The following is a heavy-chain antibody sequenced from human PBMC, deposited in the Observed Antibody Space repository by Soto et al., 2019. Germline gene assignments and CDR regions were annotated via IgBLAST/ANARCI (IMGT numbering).Heavy chain of an antibody. D-gene: IGHD3-10*01. CDR2: IYYSGST. Sequence: SETLSLTCTVSGGSISSYYWSWIRQPPGKGLEWIGYIYYSGSTNYNPSLKSRVTISVDTSKNQFSPKLSSVTAADTAVYYCARAGTMVRGVYYYYGMDVWGQGTTVTVSS. V-gene: IGHV4-59*01. CDR1: GGSISSYY. J-gene: IGHJ6*02. CDR3: ARAGTMVRGVYYYYGMDV.